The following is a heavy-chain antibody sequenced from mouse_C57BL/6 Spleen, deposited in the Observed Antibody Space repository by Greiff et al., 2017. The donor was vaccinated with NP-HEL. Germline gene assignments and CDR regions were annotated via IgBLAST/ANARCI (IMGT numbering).Heavy chain of an antibody. Sequence: EVQVVESGGGLVQPKGSLKLSCAASGFSFNTYAMNWVRQAPGKGLEWVARIRSKSNNYATYYADSVKDRFTISRDDSESMLYLQMNNLKTEDTAMYYCVRSLYDYDFDYWGQGTTLTVSS. CDR2: IRSKSNNYAT. J-gene: IGHJ2*01. D-gene: IGHD2-4*01. V-gene: IGHV10-1*01. CDR3: VRSLYDYDFDY. CDR1: GFSFNTYA.